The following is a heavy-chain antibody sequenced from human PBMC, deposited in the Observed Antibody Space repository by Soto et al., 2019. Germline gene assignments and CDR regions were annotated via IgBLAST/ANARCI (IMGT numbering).Heavy chain of an antibody. CDR1: GYTFTSYG. V-gene: IGHV1-18*01. CDR2: ISAYNGNT. CDR3: ARENLTNYDILTGPAPPYGMDV. Sequence: ASVKVSCKASGYTFTSYGISWVRQAPGQGLEWMGWISAYNGNTNYAQKLQGRVTRTTDTSTSTAYMELRSLRSDDTAVYYCARENLTNYDILTGPAPPYGMDVWGQGTTVTVSS. D-gene: IGHD3-9*01. J-gene: IGHJ6*02.